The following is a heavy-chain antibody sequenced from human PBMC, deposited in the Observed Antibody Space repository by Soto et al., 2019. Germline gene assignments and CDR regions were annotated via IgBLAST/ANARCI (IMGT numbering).Heavy chain of an antibody. CDR3: ARPYGSGSYSLWYFDL. D-gene: IGHD3-10*01. CDR2: IYYSGST. Sequence: QLQLQESGPGLVKPSETLSLTCTVSGGSISSSSFYWGWIRQPPGKGLEWIGSIYYSGSTYYNPSLKSRVTISVDMSKNRFSLKLSSVTAADTAVYYCARPYGSGSYSLWYFDLWGRGTLVTVSS. CDR1: GGSISSSSFY. V-gene: IGHV4-39*01. J-gene: IGHJ2*01.